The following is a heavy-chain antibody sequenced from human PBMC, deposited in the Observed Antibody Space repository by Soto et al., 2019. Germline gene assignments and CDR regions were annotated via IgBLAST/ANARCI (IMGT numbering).Heavy chain of an antibody. Sequence: GGSLRLSCSASRFTFGGYAMSWVRQAPGKGLEWVSGITGNAANTVYADSVKGRFTISRDNSKNALYLQLNSLRAEDTAVYFCATAARDCGGDCYSSYFDSWGQGALVTVSS. CDR3: ATAARDCGGDCYSSYFDS. J-gene: IGHJ4*02. D-gene: IGHD2-21*02. CDR1: RFTFGGYA. CDR2: ITGNAANT. V-gene: IGHV3-23*01.